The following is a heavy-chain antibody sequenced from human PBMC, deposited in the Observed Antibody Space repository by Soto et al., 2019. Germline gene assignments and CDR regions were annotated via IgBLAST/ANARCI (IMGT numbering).Heavy chain of an antibody. D-gene: IGHD5-18*01. CDR2: ISAYNGNT. Sequence: QVQLEQSGAEVKKPGASVKVSCKASGYTFTSYGISWVRQAPGQGLEWMGWISAYNGNTNYAQKLQGRVTMTTDTSTSTAYMKLRSLRSDDTAVYYCARDGVDTATGYYYGMDVWGQGTTVTVSS. CDR3: ARDGVDTATGYYYGMDV. CDR1: GYTFTSYG. J-gene: IGHJ6*02. V-gene: IGHV1-18*01.